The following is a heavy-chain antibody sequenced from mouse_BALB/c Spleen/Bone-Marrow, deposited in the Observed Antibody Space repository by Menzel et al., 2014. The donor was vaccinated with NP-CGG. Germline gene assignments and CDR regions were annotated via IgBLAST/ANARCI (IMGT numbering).Heavy chain of an antibody. Sequence: QVQLQQSGAELVRPGASVTLSCKASGYTFTDYEIHWVKQTPVHGLEWIGAIDPETGGNAYNQKFKGKATLTADKSSSTAYMELRSLTSEDSAVYYCTRNWDDYFGYWGQGTTLTVSS. CDR2: IDPETGGN. CDR1: GYTFTDYE. CDR3: TRNWDDYFGY. D-gene: IGHD4-1*01. J-gene: IGHJ2*01. V-gene: IGHV1-15*01.